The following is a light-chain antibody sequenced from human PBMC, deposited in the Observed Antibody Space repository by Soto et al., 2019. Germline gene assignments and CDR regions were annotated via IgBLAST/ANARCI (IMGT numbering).Light chain of an antibody. Sequence: DIHITQSPSTLSASVGDRVTITCRASHSISSWLAWYQQKPGKAPKLLIYDASSLESGVPSRFSGSGSGTEFTLTISSLQPDDFATYYCQHYNSYSEAFGQGTKVDIK. CDR3: QHYNSYSEA. CDR1: HSISSW. V-gene: IGKV1-5*01. J-gene: IGKJ1*01. CDR2: DAS.